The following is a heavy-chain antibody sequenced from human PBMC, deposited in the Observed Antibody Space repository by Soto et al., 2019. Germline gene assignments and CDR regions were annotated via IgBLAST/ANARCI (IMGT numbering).Heavy chain of an antibody. J-gene: IGHJ4*02. Sequence: QVQLVESGGGVVQPGRSLRLSCAASGFTFSSYGMHWVRQAPGKGLEWVAVISYDGSNKYYADSVKGRFTISRDNSKNTLYLQMNSLRAEDTAVYYCAKSPHKPARQGGGASGYWGQGTLVTVSS. CDR3: AKSPHKPARQGGGASGY. V-gene: IGHV3-30*18. CDR1: GFTFSSYG. CDR2: ISYDGSNK. D-gene: IGHD6-6*01.